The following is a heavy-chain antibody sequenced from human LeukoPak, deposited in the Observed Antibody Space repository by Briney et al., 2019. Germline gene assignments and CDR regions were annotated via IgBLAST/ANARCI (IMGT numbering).Heavy chain of an antibody. D-gene: IGHD2-15*01. CDR1: GFTFSSYA. CDR2: ISGSSSYI. CDR3: ARDLGPGVAVGLLAY. Sequence: GGSLRLSCAASGFTFSSYAMSWVRQAPGKGLEWVSAISGSSSYIYYADSVKGRFTISRDNAKNSLYLQMNSLRAEDTAVYYCARDLGPGVAVGLLAYWGQGTLVTVSS. V-gene: IGHV3-21*01. J-gene: IGHJ4*02.